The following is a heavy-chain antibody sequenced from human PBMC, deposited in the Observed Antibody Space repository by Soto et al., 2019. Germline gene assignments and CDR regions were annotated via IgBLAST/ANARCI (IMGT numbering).Heavy chain of an antibody. J-gene: IGHJ4*02. CDR3: ARATGYYDY. CDR2: INHSGST. CDR1: FGSFSGYY. V-gene: IGHV4-34*01. Sequence: SETLSLTCSFYFGSFSGYYLSLIRQPPGKGLGWIGEINHSGSTNYNPSLKSRVTISVDTSKNQFSLKLSSVTAADTAVYYCARATGYYDYWGQGTLVTVSS. D-gene: IGHD4-17*01.